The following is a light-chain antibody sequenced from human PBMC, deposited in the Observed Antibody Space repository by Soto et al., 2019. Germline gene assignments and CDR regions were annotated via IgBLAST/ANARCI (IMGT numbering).Light chain of an antibody. V-gene: IGLV2-14*01. CDR3: FSFTTDWTHV. CDR1: SSDIGAYNY. CDR2: AVS. Sequence: QSALTQPASVSGSPGQSITISCTGSSSDIGAYNYVSWFQQYPGKAPKLIISAVSNRPSAVSNRFSGSKSGTAASLTISGLQTEDEADYFCFSFTTDWTHVFGTGTKVTVL. J-gene: IGLJ1*01.